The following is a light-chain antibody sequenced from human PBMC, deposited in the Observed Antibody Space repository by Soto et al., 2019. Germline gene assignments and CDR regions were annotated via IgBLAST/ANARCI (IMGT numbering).Light chain of an antibody. J-gene: IGLJ1*01. CDR3: SSYAGNDVYV. V-gene: IGLV2-8*01. CDR2: EVS. Sequence: QSALTQPPSASGSPGQSVTISCTGTSRDVGAYNYVSWYQQHPGKAPKLMIYEVSERPSGVPDRFSGSKSGNTASLTVSGLKTEDEADYYCSSYAGNDVYVFGTGTKLTVL. CDR1: SRDVGAYNY.